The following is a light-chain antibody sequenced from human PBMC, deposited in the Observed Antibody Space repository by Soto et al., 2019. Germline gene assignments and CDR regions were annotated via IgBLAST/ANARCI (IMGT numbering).Light chain of an antibody. Sequence: EIVLTQSPGTLSLSPGERATLSCRASQSVSSYLAWYQQKPGQAPRLLIYDAPNRATGIPARFSGSGSGTDFTLTISSLEPEDFVVYYCQQRSNWPTFGQGTKVDIK. CDR2: DAP. CDR3: QQRSNWPT. J-gene: IGKJ1*01. V-gene: IGKV3-11*01. CDR1: QSVSSY.